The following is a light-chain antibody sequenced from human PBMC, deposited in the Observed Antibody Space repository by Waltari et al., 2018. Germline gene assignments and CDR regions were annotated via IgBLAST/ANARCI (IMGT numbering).Light chain of an antibody. Sequence: QSALTQPASVSGSPGQSISISCTGTSSDVGGYDYVSWYQQHPGKAPKLMIDYVTHRPSGVPKRFSGSKAGITASLTISGLQPEDEADYYCSSYTTDSLGVFGGGTKLTVL. V-gene: IGLV2-14*03. J-gene: IGLJ2*01. CDR2: YVT. CDR1: SSDVGGYDY. CDR3: SSYTTDSLGV.